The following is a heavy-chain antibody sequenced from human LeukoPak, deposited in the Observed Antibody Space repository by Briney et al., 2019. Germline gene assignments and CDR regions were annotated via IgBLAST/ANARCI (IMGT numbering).Heavy chain of an antibody. CDR2: MSGSGGMT. V-gene: IGHV3-23*01. D-gene: IGHD5-12*01. CDR1: GFTFSSFA. J-gene: IGHJ4*02. Sequence: GGSLRLSCAALGFTFSSFAMSWVRQAPGEGLEWVSAMSGSGGMTYSADSVKGRFTISRDNSKDTLYLQMNSLRAEDTAVYYCARHGYSGYGGFDYWGQGTLVTVSS. CDR3: ARHGYSGYGGFDY.